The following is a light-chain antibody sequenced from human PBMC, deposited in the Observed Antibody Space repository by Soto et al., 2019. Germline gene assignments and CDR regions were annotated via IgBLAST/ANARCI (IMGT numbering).Light chain of an antibody. CDR3: SSYTTSSSVI. Sequence: QSVLTQPASVSGSPGQSIAISCNGTSSDIGTYDYVSWYQQHPGKAPKLMLFDVNHRPSGVSDRFFGSKSGNTASLTISGLHAEDEADYYCSSYTTSSSVIFGGGTKVTVL. CDR2: DVN. CDR1: SSDIGTYDY. V-gene: IGLV2-14*03. J-gene: IGLJ2*01.